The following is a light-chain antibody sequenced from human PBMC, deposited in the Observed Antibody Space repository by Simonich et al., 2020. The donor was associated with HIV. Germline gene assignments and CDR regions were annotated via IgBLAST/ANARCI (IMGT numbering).Light chain of an antibody. J-gene: IGKJ1*01. CDR1: QSISSN. CDR2: GAS. V-gene: IGKV3-15*01. Sequence: EIVMTQSPATLSVSPGERATLSCTASQSISSNLAWYQQKPGQAPRLLIYGASTRATGIPSRFSGSGSGTEFTLTIGNIQSEDFAVYYCQQYDNWPPWTFGQGTKVEIK. CDR3: QQYDNWPPWT.